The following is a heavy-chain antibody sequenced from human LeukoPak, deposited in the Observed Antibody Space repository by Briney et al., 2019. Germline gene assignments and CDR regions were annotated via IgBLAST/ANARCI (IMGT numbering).Heavy chain of an antibody. CDR3: ARETEKQWQY. V-gene: IGHV4-61*02. J-gene: IGHJ3*01. CDR2: IYTSGST. D-gene: IGHD6-19*01. Sequence: SETLSLTCTVSGGSISSGSYYWSWIRQPAGKGLEWIGRIYTSGSTNYNPSLKSRVTISVDTSKNQFSLTLRSVTAADTAVYYCARETEKQWQYWGQGTMATVSS. CDR1: GGSISSGSYY.